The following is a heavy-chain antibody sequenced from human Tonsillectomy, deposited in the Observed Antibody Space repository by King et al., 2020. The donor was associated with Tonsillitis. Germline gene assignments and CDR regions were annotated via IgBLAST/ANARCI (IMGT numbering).Heavy chain of an antibody. CDR3: ARGAATGFDP. J-gene: IGHJ5*02. CDR1: GFTFSAYD. Sequence: DVQLVESGGGLVQPGGSLRLSCAASGFTFSAYDMHWVRQATGKGLEWVSAIASAGDTFYLGSVKGRFTISRENAKNSLYLQMNSLGAGDTAVYYCARGAATGFDPWGQGTLVTVSS. CDR2: IASAGDT. D-gene: IGHD2-15*01. V-gene: IGHV3-13*04.